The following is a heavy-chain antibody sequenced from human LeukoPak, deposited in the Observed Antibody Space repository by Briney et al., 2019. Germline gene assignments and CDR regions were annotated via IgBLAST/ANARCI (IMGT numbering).Heavy chain of an antibody. Sequence: GASVTVSCKASGYTFTGYYMHWVRQAPGQGLEWMGWINPNSGGTNYAQKFQGRVTMTRDTSISTAYMELSRLRSDDTAVYYCARALWIVASFDPWGQGTLVTVSS. CDR2: INPNSGGT. V-gene: IGHV1-2*02. CDR1: GYTFTGYY. D-gene: IGHD3-22*01. J-gene: IGHJ5*02. CDR3: ARALWIVASFDP.